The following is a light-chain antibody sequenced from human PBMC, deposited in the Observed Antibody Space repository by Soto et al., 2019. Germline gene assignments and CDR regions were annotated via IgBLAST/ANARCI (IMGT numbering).Light chain of an antibody. CDR1: QDISSY. CDR2: TAS. CDR3: QHLNSWPPIT. Sequence: DIPLTQSPSFLSASVGDTVTITCRASQDISSYLAWYQQKPGKAPKVLIHTASTLESGVSPRFSGSGSGTHFTLTISNLQPEDFATYYCQHLNSWPPITFGQGTRLDIK. J-gene: IGKJ5*01. V-gene: IGKV1-9*01.